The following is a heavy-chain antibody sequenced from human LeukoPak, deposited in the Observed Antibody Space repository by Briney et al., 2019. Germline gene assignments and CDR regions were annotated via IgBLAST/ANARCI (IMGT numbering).Heavy chain of an antibody. V-gene: IGHV3-30-3*01. Sequence: GGSLRLSCAASGFTFSSYAMHWVRQAPGKGLEWVAVISYDGSNKYYADSVKGRFTISRDNSKNTLYLQMNSLRAEDTAVYYCARAPYGSGSYFIPFDYWGQGTLVTVSS. CDR1: GFTFSSYA. CDR2: ISYDGSNK. D-gene: IGHD3-10*01. CDR3: ARAPYGSGSYFIPFDY. J-gene: IGHJ4*02.